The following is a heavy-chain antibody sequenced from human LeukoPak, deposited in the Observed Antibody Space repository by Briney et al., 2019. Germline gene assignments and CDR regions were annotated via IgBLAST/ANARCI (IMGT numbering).Heavy chain of an antibody. V-gene: IGHV3-23*01. J-gene: IGHJ4*02. D-gene: IGHD4-4*01. CDR3: AKDLASTVRGANY. CDR1: GFTFSSYA. Sequence: YPGGSLRLSCAASGFTFSSYAMSWVRQAPGKGLEWVSAISGSGGSTYYADSVKGRFTISRDNSKNTLYLQMNSLRAEDTAVYYCAKDLASTVRGANYWGQGTLVTVSS. CDR2: ISGSGGST.